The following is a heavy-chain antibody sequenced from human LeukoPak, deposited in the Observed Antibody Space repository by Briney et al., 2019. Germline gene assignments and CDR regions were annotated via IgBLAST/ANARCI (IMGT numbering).Heavy chain of an antibody. CDR3: ATTLTNYCSSTSCYADH. CDR1: EYTFTNYW. Sequence: GESLKISCKVAEYTFTNYWIGWVRQMPGKGLEWVGIIYLRDSDARYRPSFQDQVTISADKSTRTAYLQWSSLKASDGAMYYCATTLTNYCSSTSCYADHWGQGTLVTVSS. D-gene: IGHD2-2*01. CDR2: IYLRDSDA. V-gene: IGHV5-51*01. J-gene: IGHJ4*01.